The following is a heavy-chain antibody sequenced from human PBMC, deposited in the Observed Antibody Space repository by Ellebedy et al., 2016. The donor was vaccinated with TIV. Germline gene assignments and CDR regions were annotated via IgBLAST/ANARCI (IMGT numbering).Heavy chain of an antibody. V-gene: IGHV4-30-2*01. CDR1: GGSIGSGGYS. D-gene: IGHD3-3*01. CDR3: ARDKLLERRAFDL. J-gene: IGHJ3*01. Sequence: SETLSLTCSVSGGSIGSGGYSWTWIRQPPGKALEWIGHVYKSGNTYYKPSLKSRVTISIDTSKNQLSLKVNSVTAADTAVYHCARDKLLERRAFDLWGQGTMVTVSS. CDR2: VYKSGNT.